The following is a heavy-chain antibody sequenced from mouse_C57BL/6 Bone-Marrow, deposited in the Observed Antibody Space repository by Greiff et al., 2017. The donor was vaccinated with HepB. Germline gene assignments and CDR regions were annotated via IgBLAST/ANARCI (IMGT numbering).Heavy chain of an antibody. CDR2: IYPGGGYT. Sequence: QVQLQQSGAELVRPGTSVKMSCKASGYTFTNYWIGWAKQRPGHGLEWIGDIYPGGGYTNYNEKFKGKATLTADKSSSTAYMQFSSLTSEDSAIYDSARWGLRRGGYVDYWGQGTTLTVSS. V-gene: IGHV1-63*01. J-gene: IGHJ2*01. CDR3: ARWGLRRGGYVDY. CDR1: GYTFTNYW. D-gene: IGHD2-4*01.